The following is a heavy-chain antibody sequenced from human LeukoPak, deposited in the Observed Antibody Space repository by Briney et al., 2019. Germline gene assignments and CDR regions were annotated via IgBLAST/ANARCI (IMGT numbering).Heavy chain of an antibody. CDR1: GYTFTSYG. Sequence: GASVKVSCKASGYTFTSYGISWVRQAPGQGLEWMGWISAYNGNTNYAQKLQGRVTMTTDTSTSTAYMELRSLRSDDTAVYYCARVGPLRFLEWLLFDYWGQGTLVTVSS. CDR3: ARVGPLRFLEWLLFDY. J-gene: IGHJ4*02. CDR2: ISAYNGNT. D-gene: IGHD3-3*01. V-gene: IGHV1-18*01.